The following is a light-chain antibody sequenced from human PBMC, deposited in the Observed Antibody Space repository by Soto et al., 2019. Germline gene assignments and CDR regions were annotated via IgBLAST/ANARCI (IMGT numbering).Light chain of an antibody. J-gene: IGLJ1*01. CDR3: QSYDSSRSGSGV. CDR1: SSNIGAGYD. V-gene: IGLV1-40*01. CDR2: GNS. Sequence: QPVLTQPPSVSGAPGQRVTISCTGSSSNIGAGYDVHWYQQLPGTAPKLLIYGNSNRPSGVPDRFSGSKSGTSASLASTGLQAEDEANYYCQSYDSSRSGSGVFGTGTKLTVL.